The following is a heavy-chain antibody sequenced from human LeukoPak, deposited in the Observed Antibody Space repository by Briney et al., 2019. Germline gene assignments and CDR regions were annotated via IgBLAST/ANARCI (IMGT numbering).Heavy chain of an antibody. CDR1: GFTFSSYA. J-gene: IGHJ4*02. CDR3: ARRWAVAAVDY. CDR2: VHTTTTIAAGTT. D-gene: IGHD6-19*01. V-gene: IGHV3-48*04. Sequence: EPGGSLRLSCAASGFTFSSYAMSWVRQAPGKGLEWVASVHTTTTIAAGTTFYADSVKGRFTISRDNAKNTLYLQMNSLRTEDTAVYYCARRWAVAAVDYWGQGTLVTVSS.